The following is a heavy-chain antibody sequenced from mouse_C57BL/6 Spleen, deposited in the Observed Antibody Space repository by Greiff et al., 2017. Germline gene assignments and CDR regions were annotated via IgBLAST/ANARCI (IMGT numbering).Heavy chain of an antibody. J-gene: IGHJ1*03. D-gene: IGHD2-3*01. CDR2: ISYDGSN. V-gene: IGHV3-6*01. Sequence: DVQLQESGPGLVKPSQSLSLTCSVTGYSITSGYYWNWIRQFPGNKLEWMGYISYDGSNNYNPSLKNRISITRDTSKNQFFLKLNSVTTEDTATYYCARDEGYYVWYFDVWGTGTTVTVSS. CDR1: GYSITSGYY. CDR3: ARDEGYYVWYFDV.